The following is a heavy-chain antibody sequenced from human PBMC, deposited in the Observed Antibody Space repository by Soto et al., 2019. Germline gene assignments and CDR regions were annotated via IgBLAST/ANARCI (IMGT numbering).Heavy chain of an antibody. CDR2: IKSETDGGTI. Sequence: EVQLVESGGGLVKPGGSLRLSCAGSGFTFSNVWMNWVRQAPGKGLEWVGRIKSETDGGTIDYAAPVKGRFTISRDDSNNTLYLPMNRLKTEDTATYYCTPLALKYNSDWYPFSDCGQGTRVTVST. J-gene: IGHJ4*02. CDR1: GFTFSNVW. CDR3: TPLALKYNSDWYPFSD. D-gene: IGHD6-19*01. V-gene: IGHV3-15*07.